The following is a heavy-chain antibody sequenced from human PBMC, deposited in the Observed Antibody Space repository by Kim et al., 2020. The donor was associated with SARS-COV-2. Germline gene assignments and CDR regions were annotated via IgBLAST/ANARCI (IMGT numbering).Heavy chain of an antibody. CDR2: IIPIFGTA. J-gene: IGHJ2*01. CDR3: ARADQSRGVYWYFDL. D-gene: IGHD3-10*01. V-gene: IGHV1-69*13. CDR1: GGTFSSYA. Sequence: SVKVSCKASGGTFSSYAISWVRQAPGQGLEWMGGIIPIFGTANYAQKFQGRVTITADESTSTAYMELSSLRSEDTAVYYCARADQSRGVYWYFDLWGRGTLVTVSS.